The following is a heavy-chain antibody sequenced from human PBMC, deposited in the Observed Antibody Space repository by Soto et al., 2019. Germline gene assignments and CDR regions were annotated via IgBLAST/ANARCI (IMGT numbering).Heavy chain of an antibody. D-gene: IGHD2-15*01. CDR2: IWYDGSNK. CDR1: GFTFSSYG. CDR3: ARGGHCSGGSCYGYYYYYYGMDV. J-gene: IGHJ6*02. V-gene: IGHV3-33*01. Sequence: QVQLVESGGGVVQPGRSLRLSCAASGFTFSSYGMHWVRQAPGKGLEWVAVIWYDGSNKYYADSVKGRFTISRDNSKNTLYLQMNSLRAEDTAVYYCARGGHCSGGSCYGYYYYYYGMDVWGQGTTVTVSS.